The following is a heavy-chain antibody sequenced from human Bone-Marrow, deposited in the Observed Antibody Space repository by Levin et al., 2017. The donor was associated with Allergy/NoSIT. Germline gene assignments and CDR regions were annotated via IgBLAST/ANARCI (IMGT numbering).Heavy chain of an antibody. CDR3: AKDDYHSSGFRPFDD. Sequence: GGSLRLSCVASGFTFNNYDMSWVRQAPGKGLEWVSVISASGANIYYTDSVKGRFIISRDNSKNTVYLQMNSLRAEDTAVYYCAKDDYHSSGFRPFDDWGQGTLVTVSS. V-gene: IGHV3-23*01. D-gene: IGHD3-22*01. J-gene: IGHJ4*02. CDR2: ISASGANI. CDR1: GFTFNNYD.